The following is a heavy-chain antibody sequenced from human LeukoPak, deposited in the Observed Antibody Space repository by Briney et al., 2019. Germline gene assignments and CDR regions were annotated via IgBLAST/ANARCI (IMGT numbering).Heavy chain of an antibody. V-gene: IGHV1-2*02. CDR3: ARGATLGRYYFDY. Sequence: ASVKVSCKASGYTFTGYYMHWVRQAPGQGLEWMGWINPNSGGTNYAQKFQGRVTMTRDMSTSTVYMELSSLRSEDTAVYYCARGATLGRYYFDYWGQGTLVTVSS. J-gene: IGHJ4*02. CDR1: GYTFTGYY. CDR2: INPNSGGT. D-gene: IGHD1-26*01.